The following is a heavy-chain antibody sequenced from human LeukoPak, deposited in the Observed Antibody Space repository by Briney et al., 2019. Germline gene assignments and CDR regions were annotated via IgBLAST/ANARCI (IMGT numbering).Heavy chain of an antibody. CDR1: GGTFSSYA. D-gene: IGHD3-3*01. CDR3: ARGTLYDFWSGYPNFYYYYYMDV. Sequence: GASVKVSCKASGGTFSSYAISWVRQAPGQGLEWMGGIIPIFGTGNYAQKFQGRVTITADKATSTAYMELSSLRSEDAAVYYCARGTLYDFWSGYPNFYYYYYMDVWGKGTTVTVSS. J-gene: IGHJ6*03. V-gene: IGHV1-69*06. CDR2: IIPIFGTG.